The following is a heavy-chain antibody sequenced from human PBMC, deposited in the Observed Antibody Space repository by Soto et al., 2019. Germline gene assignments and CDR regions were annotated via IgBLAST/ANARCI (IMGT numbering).Heavy chain of an antibody. CDR3: ARSYYYGSGSYQEGYYYYYYMDV. J-gene: IGHJ6*03. CDR1: GFTFSSYW. V-gene: IGHV3-74*01. Sequence: GGSLRLSCAASGFTFSSYWMHWVRQAPGKGLVWVSRINSDGSSTSYADSVKGRFTISRDNAKNTLYLQMNSLRAEDTAVYYCARSYYYGSGSYQEGYYYYYYMDVWGKGTTVTVSS. CDR2: INSDGSST. D-gene: IGHD3-10*01.